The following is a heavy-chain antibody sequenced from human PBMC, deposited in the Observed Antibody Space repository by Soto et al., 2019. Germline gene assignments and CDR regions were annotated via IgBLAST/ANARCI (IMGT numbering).Heavy chain of an antibody. J-gene: IGHJ6*02. CDR3: ARAVPAAIYGYYYGMDA. CDR2: IYPGDSDT. V-gene: IGHV5-51*01. Sequence: GESLKISCKGSGYSFTSYWIGWVRQMPGKALELMGIIYPGDSDTSFSPSFQGQVTISADKSISTAYLQWSSLKASDTAMYYCARAVPAAIYGYYYGMDAWGQGTTVTVS. D-gene: IGHD2-2*01. CDR1: GYSFTSYW.